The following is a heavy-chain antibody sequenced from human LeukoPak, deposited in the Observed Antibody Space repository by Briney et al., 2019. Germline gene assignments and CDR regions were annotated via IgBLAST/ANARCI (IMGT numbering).Heavy chain of an antibody. J-gene: IGHJ4*02. CDR3: ARVGEYYDILTGYYNDY. D-gene: IGHD3-9*01. V-gene: IGHV4-38-2*02. CDR2: IYHGGGT. Sequence: SETLSLTCTVSGYSISSGYYWGWIRQPPGKGLEWIGSIYHGGGTYYNPPLKSRVTISVDTSKNQFSLKLSSVTAADTAVYYCARVGEYYDILTGYYNDYWGQGTLVTVSS. CDR1: GYSISSGYY.